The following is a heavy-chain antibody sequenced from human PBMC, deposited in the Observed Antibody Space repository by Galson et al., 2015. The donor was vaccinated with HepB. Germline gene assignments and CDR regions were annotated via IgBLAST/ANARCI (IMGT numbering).Heavy chain of an antibody. CDR1: GYTFTSYG. D-gene: IGHD2-2*01. CDR3: AREYQLLRRLYYYYYGMDV. J-gene: IGHJ6*02. Sequence: SVKVSCKASGYTFTSYGISWVRQAPGQGLEWMGWISAYNGNTNYAQKLQGRVTMTTDTSTSTAYMELRSLRSDDTAVYYCAREYQLLRRLYYYYYGMDVWGQGTTVTVSS. V-gene: IGHV1-18*04. CDR2: ISAYNGNT.